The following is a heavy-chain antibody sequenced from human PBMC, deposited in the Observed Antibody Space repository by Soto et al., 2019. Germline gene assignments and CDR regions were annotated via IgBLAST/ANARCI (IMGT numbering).Heavy chain of an antibody. CDR1: GYTFTRSG. CDR2: ISSYNGDT. D-gene: IGHD5-12*01. V-gene: IGHV1-18*01. Sequence: QVQLEQSGAEVKKPGASVKVSCKASGYTFTRSGISWVRQAPGQGPEWMAWISSYNGDTNYAQTFQGRVTMTTDTSTSTAYMELRSLRSDDTAVYYCAREGVAPYYYYGMDVWGQGTPVTVSS. J-gene: IGHJ6*02. CDR3: AREGVAPYYYYGMDV.